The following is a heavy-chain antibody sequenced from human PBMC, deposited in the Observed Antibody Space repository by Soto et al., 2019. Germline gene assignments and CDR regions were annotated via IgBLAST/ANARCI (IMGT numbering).Heavy chain of an antibody. CDR2: ISSDGGDK. CDR1: GFTFSNFG. Sequence: QVQLVESGGGVVQPGRSPRLSCAASGFTFSNFGMHWVRQAPGKGLEWVAAISSDGGDKYYSHSVKDRFTISRDNSKNTLFLQMNSLRVEDTAVYYCVKGSVAARQELHHWGQGTLATVS. J-gene: IGHJ5*02. CDR3: VKGSVAARQELHH. V-gene: IGHV3-30*18. D-gene: IGHD6-6*01.